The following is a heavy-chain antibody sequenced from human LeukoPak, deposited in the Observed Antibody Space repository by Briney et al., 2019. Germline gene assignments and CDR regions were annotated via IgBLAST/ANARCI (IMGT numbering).Heavy chain of an antibody. CDR3: ARDGYNFFH. CDR2: ISSSGSTI. D-gene: IGHD5-24*01. V-gene: IGHV3-48*03. J-gene: IGHJ4*02. CDR1: GFTFSSYE. Sequence: PGGSLRLACAASGFTFSSYEMNWVRQAPGKGLEWVSYISSSGSTIYYADSVKGRFTISRDNAKNSLYLQMNSLRAEDTAVYYCARDGYNFFHWGQGTLVTVSS.